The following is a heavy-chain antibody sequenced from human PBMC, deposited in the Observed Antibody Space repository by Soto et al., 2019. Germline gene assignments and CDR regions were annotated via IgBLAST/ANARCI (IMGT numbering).Heavy chain of an antibody. CDR1: GFTFSSYS. Sequence: EAQLVESGGGLVQPGGSLRLSCAASGFTFSSYSMNWVRLAPGKGLEWLSYIGRSDKNIHYADSVKGRFTISRDNAKSSLYLQMDSLRDEDTAVYYCTRKTNADSWGQGTLVTVSS. CDR2: IGRSDKNI. V-gene: IGHV3-48*02. CDR3: TRKTNADS. J-gene: IGHJ4*02.